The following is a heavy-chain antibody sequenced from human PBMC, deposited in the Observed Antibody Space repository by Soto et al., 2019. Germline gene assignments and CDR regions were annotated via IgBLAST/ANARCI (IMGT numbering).Heavy chain of an antibody. CDR2: IYYSGST. D-gene: IGHD3-10*01. V-gene: IGHV4-39*01. Sequence: PSETLSLTCTVSGGSISSSSYYWGWIRQPPGKGLEWIGSIYYSGSTYYNPSLKSRVTISVDTSKNQFSLKLSSVTAADTAVYYYGVAPPEDYYYYYGMDVWGQGTTVTVSS. CDR1: GGSISSSSYY. CDR3: GVAPPEDYYYYYGMDV. J-gene: IGHJ6*02.